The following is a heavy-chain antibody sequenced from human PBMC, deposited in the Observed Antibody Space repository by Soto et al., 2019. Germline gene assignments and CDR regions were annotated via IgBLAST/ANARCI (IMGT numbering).Heavy chain of an antibody. J-gene: IGHJ4*01. CDR2: ITGSGGDT. Sequence: GGSLRLSCAASGLNFNNYAMRWVRQDPGKGLEWVSAITGSGGDTYHADSVKGRFTISRDNSMSTLYLQMNTLRAEDAVVYFCAKGSASGSPYYFDFWGHGTLVTVSS. CDR3: AKGSASGSPYYFDF. V-gene: IGHV3-23*01. CDR1: GLNFNNYA. D-gene: IGHD6-25*01.